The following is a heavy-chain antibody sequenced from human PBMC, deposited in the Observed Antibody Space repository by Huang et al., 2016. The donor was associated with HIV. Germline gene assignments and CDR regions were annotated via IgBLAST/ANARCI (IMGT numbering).Heavy chain of an antibody. V-gene: IGHV1-69*13. Sequence: QVLLVQSGAGVRKPGSSVKVSCTAFGGTFSSYAISWVRQAPGQGLGCMGGIIPIFGTANYTQKFQGRVTITVAESTNTGYMELTRLTSEDTAVYYCARTAYSYGFRQGYNWFDPWGQGTPVTVSS. J-gene: IGHJ5*02. CDR3: ARTAYSYGFRQGYNWFDP. D-gene: IGHD5-18*01. CDR1: GGTFSSYA. CDR2: IIPIFGTA.